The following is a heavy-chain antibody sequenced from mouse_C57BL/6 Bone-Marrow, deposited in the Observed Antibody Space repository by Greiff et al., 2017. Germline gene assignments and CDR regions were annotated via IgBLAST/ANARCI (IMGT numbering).Heavy chain of an antibody. Sequence: QVQLQQPGAELVKPGASVKLSCKASGYTFTSYWMHWVKQRPGRVLEWIGRIDPNSGGTKYNEKFKSKATLTVDKPSSTAYMQLSSLTSEDSAVYYCARGGAIYYGYDGGCNFDYWGQGTTLTVSS. V-gene: IGHV1-72*01. CDR3: ARGGAIYYGYDGGCNFDY. CDR1: GYTFTSYW. J-gene: IGHJ2*01. D-gene: IGHD2-2*01. CDR2: IDPNSGGT.